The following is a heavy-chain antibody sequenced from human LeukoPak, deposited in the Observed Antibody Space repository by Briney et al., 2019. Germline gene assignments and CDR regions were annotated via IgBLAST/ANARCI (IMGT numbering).Heavy chain of an antibody. CDR2: ISAYNGNT. V-gene: IGHV1-18*01. D-gene: IGHD1-26*01. CDR1: GYTFTSYG. J-gene: IGHJ4*02. Sequence: GASVKVSCKASGYTFTSYGISWVRQAPGQGLEWMGWISAYNGNTNYAQKLQGRVTMTTDTSTSTAYMELSRLRSDDTAVYYCARMSEWELPSHFDYWGQGTLVTVSS. CDR3: ARMSEWELPSHFDY.